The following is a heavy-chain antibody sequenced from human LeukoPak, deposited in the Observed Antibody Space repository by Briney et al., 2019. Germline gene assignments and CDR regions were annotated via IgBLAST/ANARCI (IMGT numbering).Heavy chain of an antibody. CDR1: GFTFRNFF. J-gene: IGHJ6*03. D-gene: IGHD2-21*01. CDR2: IKGDGTET. V-gene: IGHV3-7*01. Sequence: PGGSLRLSCSTSGFTFRNFFMGWVRQAPGERLEWVANIKGDGTETYYVDSVKGRFTISRDNAKNSVYLQMNSLRGDDTSLYRCAREAYCGGPSCFAVNYMDVWGKGTTVTVSS. CDR3: AREAYCGGPSCFAVNYMDV.